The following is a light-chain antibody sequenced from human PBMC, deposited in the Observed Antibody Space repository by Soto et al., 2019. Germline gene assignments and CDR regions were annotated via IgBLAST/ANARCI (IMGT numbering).Light chain of an antibody. CDR1: QSLLHTDGHHH. Sequence: DIVMTQSPLSLAVTPGEPASISCRSSQSLLHTDGHHHLNWFLQKPGQSPQVLLYLGSNRASGVPDRFSGSGSGTDFTLKISRVEAVDVGVYYCMQALQTPLTFGEGTRVEVK. J-gene: IGKJ4*01. CDR2: LGS. CDR3: MQALQTPLT. V-gene: IGKV2-28*01.